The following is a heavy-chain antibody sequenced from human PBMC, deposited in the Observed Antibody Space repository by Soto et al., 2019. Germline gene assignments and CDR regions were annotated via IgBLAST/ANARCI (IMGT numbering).Heavy chain of an antibody. Sequence: SVKVSCKASGGTFSSYAISWGRQAPVQGLEWMGGIIPIFGTANYAQKFQGRVTITADESTSTAYMELSSLRSEDTAVYYCARVSGFYDSSGHWFDPWGQGTLVTVSS. CDR2: IIPIFGTA. CDR3: ARVSGFYDSSGHWFDP. D-gene: IGHD3-22*01. J-gene: IGHJ5*02. CDR1: GGTFSSYA. V-gene: IGHV1-69*13.